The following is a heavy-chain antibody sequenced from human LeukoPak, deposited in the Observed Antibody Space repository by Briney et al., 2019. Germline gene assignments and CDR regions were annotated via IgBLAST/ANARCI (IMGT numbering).Heavy chain of an antibody. J-gene: IGHJ4*02. D-gene: IGHD2-2*01. CDR1: GGSFSGYY. V-gene: IGHV4-34*01. CDR2: INHSGST. CDR3: ARGKDCSSTSCYGGYYFDY. Sequence: SETLSLTCAVYGGSFSGYYWSWIRQPPGKGLEWIGEINHSGSTNYNPSLKSRVTISVDTSKNQFSLKLNSVTAADTAVYYCARGKDCSSTSCYGGYYFDYWGQGTLVTVSS.